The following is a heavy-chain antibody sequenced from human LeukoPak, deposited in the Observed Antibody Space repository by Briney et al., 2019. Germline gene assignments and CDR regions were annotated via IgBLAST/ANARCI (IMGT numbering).Heavy chain of an antibody. CDR2: ISYDGSNK. J-gene: IGHJ6*04. Sequence: GGSLRLSCAASGFTFSSYVMHWVRQAPGKGLEWVAVISYDGSNKYYADSVKGRFTISRDNSKNTLYLQMNSLRAEDTAVYYCARDTLDYYGMDVWGKGTTVTVSS. CDR1: GFTFSSYV. CDR3: ARDTLDYYGMDV. V-gene: IGHV3-30*04.